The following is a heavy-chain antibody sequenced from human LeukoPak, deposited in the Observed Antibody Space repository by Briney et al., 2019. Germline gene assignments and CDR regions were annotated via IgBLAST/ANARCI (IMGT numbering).Heavy chain of an antibody. CDR3: AKDQAAAGYYYYGIDV. D-gene: IGHD6-13*01. CDR2: TSGSGGST. V-gene: IGHV3-23*01. J-gene: IGHJ6*02. Sequence: GGSLRLSCAASGFTFSSYAMSWVRQAPGKGLEWVSATSGSGGSTYYADSVKGRFTISRDNSKNTLYLQMNSLRAEDTAVYYCAKDQAAAGYYYYGIDVCGQGTTVTVSS. CDR1: GFTFSSYA.